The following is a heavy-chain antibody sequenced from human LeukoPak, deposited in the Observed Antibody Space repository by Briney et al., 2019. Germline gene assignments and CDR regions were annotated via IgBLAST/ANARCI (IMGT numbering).Heavy chain of an antibody. Sequence: SETLSLTCTVSGGSISSSSYYWGWTRQPPGKGLEWIGSIYYSGSTYYNPSLKSRVTISVDTSKNQFSLKLSSVTAADTAVYYCARVRMEYSGSHLFDYWGQGTLVTVSS. CDR3: ARVRMEYSGSHLFDY. CDR1: GGSISSSSYY. CDR2: IYYSGST. J-gene: IGHJ4*02. D-gene: IGHD1-26*01. V-gene: IGHV4-39*07.